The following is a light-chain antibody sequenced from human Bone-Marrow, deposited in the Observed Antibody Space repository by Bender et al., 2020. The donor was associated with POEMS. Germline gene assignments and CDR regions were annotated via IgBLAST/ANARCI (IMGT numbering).Light chain of an antibody. Sequence: AARTTCSGDALPKQYAYWYQQKPGQAPVLVIYKDSERPSGIPERFSGSSSGTTVTLTISGVQAEDEADYYCQSADSSGTYVVFGGGTKLTVL. J-gene: IGLJ2*01. CDR3: QSADSSGTYVV. CDR1: ALPKQY. V-gene: IGLV3-25*03. CDR2: KDS.